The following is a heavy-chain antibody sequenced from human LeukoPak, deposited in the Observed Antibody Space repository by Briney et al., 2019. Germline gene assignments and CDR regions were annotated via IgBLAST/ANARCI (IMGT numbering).Heavy chain of an antibody. D-gene: IGHD5-24*01. V-gene: IGHV3-33*01. CDR2: IWYDGSNK. J-gene: IGHJ4*02. Sequence: GGSLRLSCAVSGFTFSSYGMHWVRQAPGKGLEWVAVIWYDGSNKYYADSVKGRFTISRDNSKNTLYLQMNSLRAEDTAVYYCARAARADLLDYWGQGTLVTVSS. CDR1: GFTFSSYG. CDR3: ARAARADLLDY.